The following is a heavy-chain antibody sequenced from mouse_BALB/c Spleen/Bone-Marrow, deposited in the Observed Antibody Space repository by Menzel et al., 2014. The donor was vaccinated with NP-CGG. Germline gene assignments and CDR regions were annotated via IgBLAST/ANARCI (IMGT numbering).Heavy chain of an antibody. Sequence: QVQLKESGAELVKPGASVKLSCKASGYTFTSYWMHWVKQRPGQGLEWIGEINPSNGRTNYNEKFKSRATLTVDKSSSTAYMQLNSLTSEDSAVYYCARDYYGKGRFPYWGQGTLVIGSA. J-gene: IGHJ3*01. D-gene: IGHD2-1*01. V-gene: IGHV1S81*02. CDR2: INPSNGRT. CDR1: GYTFTSYW. CDR3: ARDYYGKGRFPY.